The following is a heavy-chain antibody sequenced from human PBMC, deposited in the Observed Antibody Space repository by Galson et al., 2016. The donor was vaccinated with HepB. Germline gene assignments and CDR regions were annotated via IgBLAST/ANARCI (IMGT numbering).Heavy chain of an antibody. CDR3: ARGGYYYDHNGRHYIDS. CDR1: GFTLSSYG. D-gene: IGHD3-22*01. V-gene: IGHV3-33*01. Sequence: SLRLSCAASGFTLSSYGMHWVRQAPGKGLEWVAVIWYDGNNEYYADSVKGRFTISRDNSKNTLYLHMNSLRAEDTAVYYCARGGYYYDHNGRHYIDSWGQGTLVTVSS. CDR2: IWYDGNNE. J-gene: IGHJ4*02.